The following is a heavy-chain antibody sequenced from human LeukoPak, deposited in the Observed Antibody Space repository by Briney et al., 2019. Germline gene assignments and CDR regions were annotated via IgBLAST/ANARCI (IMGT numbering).Heavy chain of an antibody. CDR2: IDHRDSYT. CDR3: ARRVNMTRIAVAGTAYYYGMVV. CDR1: GYNFTSYW. J-gene: IGHJ6*04. Sequence: GESLQISCKGSGYNFTSYWISWGRQVPGKGLEWMGRIDHRDSYTNYSPSFQGHVTISADKSIRTAYLQWSSLKASDTAMYYCARRVNMTRIAVAGTAYYYGMVVWGAGEPVTVSS. D-gene: IGHD6-19*01. V-gene: IGHV5-10-1*01.